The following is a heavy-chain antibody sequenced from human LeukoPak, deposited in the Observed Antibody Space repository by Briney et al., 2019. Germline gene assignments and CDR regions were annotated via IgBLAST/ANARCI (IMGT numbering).Heavy chain of an antibody. CDR3: ARLYSGWYDNWFDP. CDR2: LNHSGST. D-gene: IGHD6-19*01. J-gene: IGHJ5*02. CDR1: GGSFSGYY. V-gene: IGHV4-34*01. Sequence: SETLSLTCAVYGGSFSGYYWSWIRQPPGKGLEWIGELNHSGSTNYNPSLKSRVTISVDTSKNQFSLKLSYVTAADTSVYYCARLYSGWYDNWFDPWGQGTLVTVSS.